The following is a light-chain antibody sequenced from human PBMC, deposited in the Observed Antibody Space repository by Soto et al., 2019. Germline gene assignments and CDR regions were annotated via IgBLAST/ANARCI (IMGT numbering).Light chain of an antibody. CDR3: QQRTNWWT. CDR1: QSVGRF. J-gene: IGKJ1*01. CDR2: DAS. Sequence: EIALTQSPATLSLSPGERATLSCRASQSVGRFLAWYQQKPGQSPRLLVYDASNRATGIPARFSGSGSGTDFTLTISSLEPEDFAVYYCQQRTNWWTFGQGTKVEIK. V-gene: IGKV3-11*01.